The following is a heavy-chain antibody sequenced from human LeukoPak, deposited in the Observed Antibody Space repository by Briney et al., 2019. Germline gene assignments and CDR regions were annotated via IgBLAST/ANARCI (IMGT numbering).Heavy chain of an antibody. CDR1: GGTFSSYA. CDR3: VRAENVYDTSLYGNAAFDL. D-gene: IGHD3-22*01. J-gene: IGHJ3*01. V-gene: IGHV1-3*03. Sequence: GASVKVSCKASGGTFSSYAISWVRQAPGQGLEWMGWINAGNGNTKYSQEFQGRVTITRDTSATTAYMDLSSLRPEDTAVYYCVRAENVYDTSLYGNAAFDLWGQGTMVTVSS. CDR2: INAGNGNT.